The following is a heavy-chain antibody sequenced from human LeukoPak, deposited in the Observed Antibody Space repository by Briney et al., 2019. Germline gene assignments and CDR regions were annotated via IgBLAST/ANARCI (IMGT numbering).Heavy chain of an antibody. CDR2: INHSGST. J-gene: IGHJ2*01. CDR1: GGSFSGYY. CDR3: ARHLKYYYDSSGFNWYFDL. V-gene: IGHV4-34*01. Sequence: SETLSLTCAVYGGSFSGYYWSWIRQPPGKGLEWIGEINHSGSTNYNPSLKSRVTISVDTSKNQFSLKLSSVTAADTAVYYCARHLKYYYDSSGFNWYFDLWGRGTLVTVSS. D-gene: IGHD3-22*01.